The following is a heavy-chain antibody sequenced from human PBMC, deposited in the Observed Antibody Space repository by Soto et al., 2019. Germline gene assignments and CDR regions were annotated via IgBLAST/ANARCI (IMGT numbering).Heavy chain of an antibody. CDR3: ARVGSSSWNWCDP. D-gene: IGHD6-6*01. CDR2: IYYTGSA. J-gene: IGHJ5*02. V-gene: IGHV4-31*03. Sequence: QVQLQESGPGLVKPSQTLSLTCTVSGGSISSGGYYWSWIRQHPGKGLEWIGYIYYTGSAYYNPSLVSRVPISVDTSKNQFSLKLSAVTASDTAVYYCARVGSSSWNWCDPLGQGTLVTVSS. CDR1: GGSISSGGYY.